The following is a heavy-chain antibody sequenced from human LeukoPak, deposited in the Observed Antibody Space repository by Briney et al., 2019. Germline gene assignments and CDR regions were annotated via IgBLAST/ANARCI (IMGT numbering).Heavy chain of an antibody. CDR2: INPNSGVT. Sequence: ASVKVSCKASGYTFTGYFIHWVRQAPGQGLEWMGWINPNSGVTNCAQKFQGRVTMTRDTSISTAYMDLNSLRAEDTAVYYCARSSGGDIAVAGQQFDYWGQGTLVTVSS. D-gene: IGHD6-19*01. CDR3: ARSSGGDIAVAGQQFDY. V-gene: IGHV1-2*02. J-gene: IGHJ4*02. CDR1: GYTFTGYF.